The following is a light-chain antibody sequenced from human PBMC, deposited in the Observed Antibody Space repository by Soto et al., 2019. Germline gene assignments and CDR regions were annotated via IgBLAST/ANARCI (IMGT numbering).Light chain of an antibody. V-gene: IGKV3-20*01. CDR1: KRISSGC. Sequence: FVSSQSPCILSLSAGERATLSRTWAKRISSGCLAWFQQRPGQAPRLLFYGASRRETGTPDRFSGSGSGTDFTLTISRLEPEDFAIYYCQQYGRSPWTFGQGTKVDIK. CDR3: QQYGRSPWT. J-gene: IGKJ1*01. CDR2: GAS.